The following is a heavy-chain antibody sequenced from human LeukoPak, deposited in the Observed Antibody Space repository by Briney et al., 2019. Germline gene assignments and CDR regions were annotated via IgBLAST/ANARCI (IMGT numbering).Heavy chain of an antibody. D-gene: IGHD2-2*01. CDR3: TKCRTSCQHNGMDV. CDR1: GFTFSSFA. V-gene: IGHV3-23*01. Sequence: GGSLRLSRAASGFTFSSFAMTWVRQRPGKGLEWVSVMSGNGDTTHYADSVKGRFTISRDNPKNTLYLQMNSLRAEDTAVYYCTKCRTSCQHNGMDVWGQGTTVTVSS. CDR2: MSGNGDTT. J-gene: IGHJ6*02.